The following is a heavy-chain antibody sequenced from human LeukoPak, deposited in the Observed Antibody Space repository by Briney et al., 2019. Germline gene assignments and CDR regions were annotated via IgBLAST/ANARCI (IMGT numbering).Heavy chain of an antibody. CDR2: IRSKANSYAT. CDR3: TSGGGGYGSGSYGYYMDV. Sequence: GGSLRLSCAASGFTFSGSAMHWVRQASGKGLEWVGRIRSKANSYATAYAASVKGRFTISRDDSKNTAYLQMNSLKTEETAVYYFTSGGGGYGSGSYGYYMDVWGKGTTVTVSS. V-gene: IGHV3-73*01. CDR1: GFTFSGSA. D-gene: IGHD3-10*01. J-gene: IGHJ6*03.